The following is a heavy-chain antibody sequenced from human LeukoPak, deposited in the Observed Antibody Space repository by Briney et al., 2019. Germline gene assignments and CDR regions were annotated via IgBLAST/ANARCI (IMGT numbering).Heavy chain of an antibody. J-gene: IGHJ5*02. CDR2: ISSDGGST. CDR3: ARDRVAAAEWFDP. CDR1: GFTFSSYW. Sequence: GGSLRLSCAASGFTFSSYWMHCVRLAPGKGLMWVSRISSDGGSTTYADSVKGRFTISRDNAKNSLYLQMNSLRAEDTAVYYCARDRVAAAEWFDPWGQGTLVTVSS. D-gene: IGHD6-13*01. V-gene: IGHV3-74*01.